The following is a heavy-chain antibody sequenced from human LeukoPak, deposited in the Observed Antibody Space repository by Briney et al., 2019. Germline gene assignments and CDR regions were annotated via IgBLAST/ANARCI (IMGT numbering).Heavy chain of an antibody. D-gene: IGHD2-2*01. Sequence: GESLKISCKGSGYSFTSYWIGWVRRMPGKGLEWMGIIYPGDSDTRYSPSFQGQVTISADKSISTAYLQWSSLKASDTAMYYCARTVAPAAIGPYYYGMDVWGQGTTVTVSS. J-gene: IGHJ6*02. CDR1: GYSFTSYW. V-gene: IGHV5-51*01. CDR3: ARTVAPAAIGPYYYGMDV. CDR2: IYPGDSDT.